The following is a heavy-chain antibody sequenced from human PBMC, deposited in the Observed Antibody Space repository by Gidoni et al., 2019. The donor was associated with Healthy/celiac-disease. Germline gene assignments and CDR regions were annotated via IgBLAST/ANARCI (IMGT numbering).Heavy chain of an antibody. D-gene: IGHD3-10*01. CDR1: GFTSGDYA. V-gene: IGHV3-49*05. CDR3: TRDPVSYGSGSYLHLYFDL. Sequence: EVQLVESGGGLVKPGRSLRLSCTASGFTSGDYALRWFRQAPGKGLEWVGFIRSKAYGGTTEYAASVKGRFTISRDYSKSIAYLQMNSLKTEDTAVYYCTRDPVSYGSGSYLHLYFDLWGRGTLVTVSS. CDR2: IRSKAYGGTT. J-gene: IGHJ2*01.